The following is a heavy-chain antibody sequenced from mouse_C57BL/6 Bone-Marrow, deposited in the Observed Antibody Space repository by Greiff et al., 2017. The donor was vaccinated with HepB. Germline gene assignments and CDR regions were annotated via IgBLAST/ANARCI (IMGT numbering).Heavy chain of an antibody. CDR1: GFTFNTYA. CDR2: IRSKSSNYAT. V-gene: IGHV10-3*01. J-gene: IGHJ2*01. CDR3: VRESSYYGNYEYYFDY. Sequence: EVMLVESGGGLVQPKGSLKLSCAASGFTFNTYAMHWVRQAPGKGLEWVARIRSKSSNYATYYADSVKDRFTISRDDSQSMLYLQMNNLKTEDTAMYYCVRESSYYGNYEYYFDYWGQGTTLTVSS. D-gene: IGHD2-10*01.